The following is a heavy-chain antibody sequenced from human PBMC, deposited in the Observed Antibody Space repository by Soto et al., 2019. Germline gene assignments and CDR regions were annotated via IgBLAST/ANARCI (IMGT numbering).Heavy chain of an antibody. CDR1: GYTFTSYA. CDR3: ARDRQIAVAGHALLLGY. Sequence: VASVKVSCKASGYTFTSYAMHWVRQAPGQRLEWMGWINAGNGNTKYSQKFQGRVTITRDTSASTAYMELSSLRSEDTAVYYCARDRQIAVAGHALLLGYWGQGTLVTVSS. V-gene: IGHV1-3*01. J-gene: IGHJ4*02. CDR2: INAGNGNT. D-gene: IGHD6-19*01.